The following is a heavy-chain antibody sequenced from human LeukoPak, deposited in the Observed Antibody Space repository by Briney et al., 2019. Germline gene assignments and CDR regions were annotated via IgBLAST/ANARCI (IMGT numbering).Heavy chain of an antibody. V-gene: IGHV4-38-2*02. D-gene: IGHD5-24*01. CDR1: GYSISSGYY. J-gene: IGHJ6*02. CDR2: IFHSGRA. Sequence: SETLSLTCSVSGYSISSGYYWGWIRQPPGKGLEWIGSIFHSGRAYYSPSLKSRVTISVDTSKNQFSLKLTSVTAADTAVYYCASRDKGYYYGMDVWGQGTTVTVSS. CDR3: ASRDKGYYYGMDV.